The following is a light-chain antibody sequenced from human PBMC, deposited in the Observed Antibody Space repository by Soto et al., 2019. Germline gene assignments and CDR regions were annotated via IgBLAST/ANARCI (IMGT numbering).Light chain of an antibody. CDR2: DAS. CDR3: QQYNNCPPT. CDR1: QSVSSN. V-gene: IGKV3D-15*01. Sequence: EIVMTQSPATLSVSPGERATLSCRASQSVSSNLAWYQQKPGQAPRLLIYDASTRATGIPARFSGSGSGTEFTLTISSLQSEDFAVYYCQQYNNCPPTFGQGTRLEIK. J-gene: IGKJ5*01.